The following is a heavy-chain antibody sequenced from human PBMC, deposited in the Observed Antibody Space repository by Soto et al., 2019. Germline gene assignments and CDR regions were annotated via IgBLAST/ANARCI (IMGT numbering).Heavy chain of an antibody. CDR2: SYYRGST. D-gene: IGHD3-3*01. V-gene: IGHV4-39*01. CDR1: GGSISSRSHY. CDR3: VTADGFGVVTPFFEY. Sequence: QLQLQESGPGLVKPSETLSLTCTVSGGSISSRSHYWGWIRQSPGKHLEWIGSSYYRGSTHYNPSLKTRVTISVDTSKNQVFLKVFSVTAADTAVYYCVTADGFGVVTPFFEYWGQGILVTVSS. J-gene: IGHJ4*02.